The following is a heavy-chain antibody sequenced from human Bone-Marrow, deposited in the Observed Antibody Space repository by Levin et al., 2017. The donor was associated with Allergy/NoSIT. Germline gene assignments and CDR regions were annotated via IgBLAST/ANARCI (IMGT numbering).Heavy chain of an antibody. J-gene: IGHJ4*02. D-gene: IGHD3-22*01. CDR3: ARGAYHNYAGSGYYPRPYYFDY. CDR1: GGSITGYY. CDR2: FYYTGST. Sequence: SETLSLTCSVSGGSITGYYWSWIRQPPGKGLEWIGYFYYTGSTYYNPSLKSRVTISGDTSNNQFSLNLRSVTAADTAVYYCARGAYHNYAGSGYYPRPYYFDYWGPGTLVAVSS. V-gene: IGHV4-59*01.